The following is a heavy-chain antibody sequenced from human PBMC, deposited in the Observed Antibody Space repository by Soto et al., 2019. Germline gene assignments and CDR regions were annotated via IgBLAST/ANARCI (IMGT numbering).Heavy chain of an antibody. J-gene: IGHJ6*03. CDR1: GYTFTSYD. CDR3: ARVSSTSPFYYYYMDV. D-gene: IGHD2-2*01. CDR2: MNPNSGNT. V-gene: IGHV1-8*01. Sequence: ASVKVSCKASGYTFTSYDINWVRQATGQGLEWMGWMNPNSGNTGYAQKFQGRVTMTRNTSISTAYMELSSLRSEDTAVYYCARVSSTSPFYYYYMDVWGKGTTVTVSS.